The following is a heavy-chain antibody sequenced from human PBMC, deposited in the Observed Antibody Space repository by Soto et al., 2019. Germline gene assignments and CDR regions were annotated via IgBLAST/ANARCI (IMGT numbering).Heavy chain of an antibody. J-gene: IGHJ5*02. V-gene: IGHV1-18*01. CDR2: ISTYNGNT. CDR3: ARGRYNDSLDVFDP. Sequence: QVQLVQSGAEVKKPGASVKVSCKASAYTFTSYVISWVRQAPGQGLEWMGWISTYNGNTNYAQKLQGRDTMTTDTSTSTAYMELRSLRSDDTAVYYCARGRYNDSLDVFDPWSQGTLVTVSS. CDR1: AYTFTSYV. D-gene: IGHD1-20*01.